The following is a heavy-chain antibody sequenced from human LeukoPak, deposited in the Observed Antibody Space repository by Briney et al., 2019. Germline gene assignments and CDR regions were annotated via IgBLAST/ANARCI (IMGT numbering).Heavy chain of an antibody. V-gene: IGHV4-59*01. CDR3: ARVKSGYSSSFDP. CDR1: GVSIISYY. Sequence: SETLSLTCTVSGVSIISYYWSWIRQPPGKGLEWIGYIYYSGSTNYNPSLKSRVTISVDTSKNQFSLKLSSVTAADTAVYYCARVKSGYSSSFDPWGQGTLVTVSS. D-gene: IGHD6-13*01. J-gene: IGHJ5*02. CDR2: IYYSGST.